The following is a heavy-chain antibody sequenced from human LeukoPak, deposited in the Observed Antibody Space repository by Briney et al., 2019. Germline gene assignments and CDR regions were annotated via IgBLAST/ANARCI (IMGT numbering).Heavy chain of an antibody. J-gene: IGHJ4*02. CDR1: GITFSTYW. Sequence: GASLRLSCAGSGITFSTYWMHWVRQAPGKGLVWVSRINSEGSTISYADSVRGRFTISRDNAKNTLFLQMNSLRAEDTAVYYCARISSDSISYYDHWGQGTLVTVSS. CDR3: ARISSDSISYYDH. CDR2: INSEGSTI. V-gene: IGHV3-74*01. D-gene: IGHD3-22*01.